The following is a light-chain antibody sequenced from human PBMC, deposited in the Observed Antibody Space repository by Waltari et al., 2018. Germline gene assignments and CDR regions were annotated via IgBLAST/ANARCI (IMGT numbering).Light chain of an antibody. CDR3: VLSMGSGIWV. Sequence: QTVVTQEPSLSVSPGGTVTLTCGLSSGSVSTTSYPIWYQQAPGQAPRPLIFDTNTRSSGVPDRFSGSILDNKAALTITGAQADDESDYYCVLSMGSGIWVFGGGTKLTVL. CDR1: SGSVSTTSY. J-gene: IGLJ3*02. CDR2: DTN. V-gene: IGLV8-61*01.